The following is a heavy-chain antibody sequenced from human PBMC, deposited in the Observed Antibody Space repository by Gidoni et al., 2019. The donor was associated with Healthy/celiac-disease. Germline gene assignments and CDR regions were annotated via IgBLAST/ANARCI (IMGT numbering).Heavy chain of an antibody. V-gene: IGHV4-34*01. J-gene: IGHJ5*02. CDR3: ARTGGHIVVVTAYNWFDP. D-gene: IGHD2-21*02. CDR1: GGSFSGYY. Sequence: QVQLQQWGAELLKPSETLSLTGAVYGGSFSGYYWTWIRQPPGKGLEWIGEINQSGSTNYNPSLKSRVTISVDTSKNQFSLKLSSVTAADTAVYYCARTGGHIVVVTAYNWFDPWGQGTLVTVSS. CDR2: INQSGST.